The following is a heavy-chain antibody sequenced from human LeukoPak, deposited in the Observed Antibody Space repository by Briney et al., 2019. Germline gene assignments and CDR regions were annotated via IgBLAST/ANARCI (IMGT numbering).Heavy chain of an antibody. Sequence: SVKVSCKASGGTFSSYAISWVRQAPGQGLEWMGGIIPIFGTANYAQKFQGRVTITTDESTSTAYMELSSLRSEDTAVYYCARSRRHCSGGSCYSGFGYWGQGTLVTVSS. V-gene: IGHV1-69*05. CDR3: ARSRRHCSGGSCYSGFGY. CDR1: GGTFSSYA. J-gene: IGHJ4*02. CDR2: IIPIFGTA. D-gene: IGHD2-15*01.